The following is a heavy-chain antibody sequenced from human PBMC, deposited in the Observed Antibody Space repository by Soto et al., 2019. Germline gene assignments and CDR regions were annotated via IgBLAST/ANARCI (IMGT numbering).Heavy chain of an antibody. CDR3: ARAYSGRLPRRADYYYAMDV. CDR1: GYTFTGYY. V-gene: IGHV1-2*02. D-gene: IGHD2-15*01. Sequence: ASVKVSCKASGYTFTGYYMHWVRQAPGQGLEWMGWINPNSGGTNYAQKFQGRVTMTRDTSISTAYMELSRLRSDDTAVYYCARAYSGRLPRRADYYYAMDVWGQGTTVTVSS. J-gene: IGHJ6*02. CDR2: INPNSGGT.